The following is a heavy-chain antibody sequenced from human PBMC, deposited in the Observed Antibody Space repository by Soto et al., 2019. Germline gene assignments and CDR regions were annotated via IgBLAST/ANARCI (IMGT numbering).Heavy chain of an antibody. CDR3: ARDRSWNDIGYYYYGMDV. Sequence: HPGGSLRLSCAASGFTFSSYGMHWVRQAPGKGLEWVAVIWYDGSNKYYADSVKGRFTISRDNSKNTLYLQMNSLRAEDTAVYYCARDRSWNDIGYYYYGMDVWGQGTTVTVSS. V-gene: IGHV3-33*01. CDR2: IWYDGSNK. D-gene: IGHD1-1*01. CDR1: GFTFSSYG. J-gene: IGHJ6*02.